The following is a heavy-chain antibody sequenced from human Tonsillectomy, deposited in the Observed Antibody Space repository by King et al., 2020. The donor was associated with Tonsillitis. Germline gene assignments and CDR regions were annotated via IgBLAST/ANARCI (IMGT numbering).Heavy chain of an antibody. Sequence: VQLVESGGGVVQPGRSLRLSCAASGFTFSSYAMHWVRQAPGKGLEWVAVISYDGSNKYYADSVKGRFTISRDNSKNTLYLQRNSLRTEDTAVYFCAGEQWLVPSPFDYWGQGTLVTVSS. CDR1: GFTFSSYA. V-gene: IGHV3-30*01. J-gene: IGHJ4*02. CDR2: ISYDGSNK. D-gene: IGHD6-19*01. CDR3: AGEQWLVPSPFDY.